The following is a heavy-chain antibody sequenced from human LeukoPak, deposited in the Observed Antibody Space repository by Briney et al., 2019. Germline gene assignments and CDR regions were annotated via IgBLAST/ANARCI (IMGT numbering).Heavy chain of an antibody. CDR1: GFTFSSYE. Sequence: GGSLRLSCAASGFTFSSYEMIWGRQAPGKGLEWVSYISGSDTTVHYADSVKGRFTISRDNAKNSLYLQMNSLRAEDTAVYYCARVPYICSWYHGYFDYWGQGTLVTVSS. CDR3: ARVPYICSWYHGYFDY. J-gene: IGHJ4*02. CDR2: ISGSDTTV. D-gene: IGHD6-13*01. V-gene: IGHV3-48*03.